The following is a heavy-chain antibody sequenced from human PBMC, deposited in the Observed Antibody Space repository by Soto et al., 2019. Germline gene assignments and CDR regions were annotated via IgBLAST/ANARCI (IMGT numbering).Heavy chain of an antibody. D-gene: IGHD3-9*01. CDR1: GGTFSSYA. J-gene: IGHJ4*02. Sequence: QVQLVQSGAEVKKPGSSVKVSCKASGGTFSSYAISWVRQAPGQGLEWMGGIIPIFGTANYAQTFQGRVTITADEYTSTAYMELSSRRSEDTSVYYCAREDADYGDILAGSFDYWGQGTLVPVSS. V-gene: IGHV1-69*12. CDR2: IIPIFGTA. CDR3: AREDADYGDILAGSFDY.